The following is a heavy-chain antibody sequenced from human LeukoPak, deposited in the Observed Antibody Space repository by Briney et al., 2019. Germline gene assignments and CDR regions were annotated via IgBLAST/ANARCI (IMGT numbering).Heavy chain of an antibody. J-gene: IGHJ4*02. Sequence: KTSETLSLTCTVSGGSISSYYWSWIRQPPGKGLEWIGYIYYSGSTNYNPSLKSRVTISVDTSKNQFSLKLSSVTAADTAVYYCARDDSGSFDYWGQGTLVTVSS. D-gene: IGHD1-26*01. CDR2: IYYSGST. V-gene: IGHV4-59*01. CDR3: ARDDSGSFDY. CDR1: GGSISSYY.